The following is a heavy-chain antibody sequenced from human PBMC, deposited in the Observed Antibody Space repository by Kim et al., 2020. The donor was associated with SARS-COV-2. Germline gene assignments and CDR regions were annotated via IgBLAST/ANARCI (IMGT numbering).Heavy chain of an antibody. CDR2: ISYDENNK. D-gene: IGHD1-26*01. V-gene: IGHV3-30*18. J-gene: IGHJ4*02. Sequence: GGSLRLSCAASGFTFSTYGMHWVRQAPGEGLDWVTFISYDENNKYYADSVKGRFTISRDNSKSTLYLQMNSLRPEDTAVYYCAKDRGESFPYFFDYWGQGTLVTVSS. CDR3: AKDRGESFPYFFDY. CDR1: GFTFSTYG.